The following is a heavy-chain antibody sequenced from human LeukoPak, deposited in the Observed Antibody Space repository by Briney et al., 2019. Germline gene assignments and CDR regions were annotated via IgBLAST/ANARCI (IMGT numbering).Heavy chain of an antibody. CDR1: GFTFSSYE. CDR3: ARAGRLWFGESQRLDV. D-gene: IGHD3-10*01. Sequence: AGPSLTLSCAASGFTFSSYEINSVRHAPGEGLEWGSYISSSGSTIYYAASVKGRFTISRDNAKNSMYLQMNSLRAEDTAVYYCARAGRLWFGESQRLDVWGKGTTVTISS. J-gene: IGHJ6*04. CDR2: ISSSGSTI. V-gene: IGHV3-48*03.